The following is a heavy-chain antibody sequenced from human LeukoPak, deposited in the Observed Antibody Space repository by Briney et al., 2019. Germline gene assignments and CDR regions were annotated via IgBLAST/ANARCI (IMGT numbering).Heavy chain of an antibody. J-gene: IGHJ4*02. CDR2: IYYSGST. D-gene: IGHD2-2*01. CDR1: GGSISSSSYY. CDR3: ASSMGTVVPAAQRTFDY. V-gene: IGHV4-39*07. Sequence: KPSQTLSLTCTVSGGSISSSSYYWGWIRQPPGKGLEWIGSIYYSGSTYYNPSLKSRVTISVDTSKNQFSLKLSSVTAADTAVYYCASSMGTVVPAAQRTFDYWGQGTLVTVSS.